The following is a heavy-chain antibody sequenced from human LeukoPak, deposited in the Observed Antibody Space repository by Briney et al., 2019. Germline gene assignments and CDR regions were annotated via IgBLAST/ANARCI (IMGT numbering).Heavy chain of an antibody. V-gene: IGHV3-21*01. CDR3: ARAFAGQQLLN. Sequence: GGSLRLSCAASGFTFISYSMNWVRQAPGKGLEWVSSISSSSSYIYYADSVKGRFTISRDNAKNSLYLQMNSLRAEDAAVYHCARAFAGQQLLNCGQGTLVTVSS. J-gene: IGHJ4*02. CDR2: ISSSSSYI. CDR1: GFTFISYS. D-gene: IGHD6-13*01.